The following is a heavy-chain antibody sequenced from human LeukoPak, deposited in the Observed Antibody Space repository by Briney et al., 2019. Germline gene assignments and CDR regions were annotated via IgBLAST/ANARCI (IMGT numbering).Heavy chain of an antibody. CDR1: GYTFTSYY. CDR2: INPSGGST. Sequence: ASVKVSCKASGYTFTSYYMHWVRQAPGEALEWRGIINPSGGSTSYAQKFQGRVTMTRDTSTSTVYMELSSLRSEDTTVYYCARDRASNDYGDQGYFDYWGQGTLVTVSS. V-gene: IGHV1-46*01. D-gene: IGHD4-17*01. J-gene: IGHJ4*02. CDR3: ARDRASNDYGDQGYFDY.